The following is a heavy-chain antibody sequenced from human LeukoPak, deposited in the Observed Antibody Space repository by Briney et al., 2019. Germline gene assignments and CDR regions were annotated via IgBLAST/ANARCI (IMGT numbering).Heavy chain of an antibody. D-gene: IGHD5-12*01. Sequence: PGRSLRLSCAASGFTFSSYGMHWVRQAPGKGLEWVAVIWYDGSNKYYADSVKGRFTISRDNSKNTLYLQMNSLRAEDTAVYYCARDGPSGYGQFDYWGQGTLVTVS. CDR3: ARDGPSGYGQFDY. J-gene: IGHJ4*02. CDR2: IWYDGSNK. V-gene: IGHV3-33*01. CDR1: GFTFSSYG.